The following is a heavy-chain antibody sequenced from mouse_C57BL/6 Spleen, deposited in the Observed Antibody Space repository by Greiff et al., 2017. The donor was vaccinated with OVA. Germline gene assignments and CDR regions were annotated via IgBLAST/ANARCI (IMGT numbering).Heavy chain of an antibody. V-gene: IGHV14-2*01. CDR3: AREDGDYSGDY. D-gene: IGHD2-13*01. J-gene: IGHJ2*01. Sequence: EVQLQQSGAELVKPGASVKLSCTASGFNLKDYFMHWVKPRTEQGLEWIGRIEPEDGETTYAPKFQGKATLTADTSSNTAYLQLSSLTSEDTAVYYCAREDGDYSGDYWGQGTTLTVSS. CDR2: IEPEDGET. CDR1: GFNLKDYF.